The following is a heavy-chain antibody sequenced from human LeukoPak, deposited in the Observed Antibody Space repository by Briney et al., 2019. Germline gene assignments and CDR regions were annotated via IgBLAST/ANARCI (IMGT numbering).Heavy chain of an antibody. CDR1: GYTFTSYG. V-gene: IGHV1-18*01. J-gene: IGHJ4*02. D-gene: IGHD6-13*01. CDR2: ISAYNGNT. Sequence: ASVKVSCKTSGYTFTSYGINWVRQAPGQGLEWLGWISAYNGNTNYAQKLQDRVTMTTDTSTSTAYMELRSLGSDDTAVYYCARMWYSSSWYHIDDWGQGTLVTVSS. CDR3: ARMWYSSSWYHIDD.